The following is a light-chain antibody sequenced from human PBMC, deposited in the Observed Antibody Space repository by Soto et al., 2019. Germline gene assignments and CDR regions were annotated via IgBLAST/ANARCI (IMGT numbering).Light chain of an antibody. Sequence: QSVLTQPPSVSGSPGQSITISCTGTSSDVGNYNYVSWYQQHPGKAPKLMIYEVSNRPSGVSNRFSGSKSGNTASLTISGLRAEDEADYYCSSYTSSSTYVFGTGTKV. CDR2: EVS. J-gene: IGLJ1*01. V-gene: IGLV2-14*01. CDR3: SSYTSSSTYV. CDR1: SSDVGNYNY.